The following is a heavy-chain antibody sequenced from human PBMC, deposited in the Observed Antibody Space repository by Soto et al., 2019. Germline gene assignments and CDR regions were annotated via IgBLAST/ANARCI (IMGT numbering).Heavy chain of an antibody. CDR2: IYYRGNT. J-gene: IGHJ6*02. CDR1: GGSMSPYY. D-gene: IGHD7-27*01. CDR3: ARHSKKTGDFDYYYGMDV. V-gene: IGHV4-59*08. Sequence: SETLSLTCTVFGGSMSPYYWRWIRQSPGKGLKWIANIYYRGNTNYNPSLESRVTISIDTSKNQFSLKLNSLTAADTAVYYCARHSKKTGDFDYYYGMDVWGQGTTVTVSS.